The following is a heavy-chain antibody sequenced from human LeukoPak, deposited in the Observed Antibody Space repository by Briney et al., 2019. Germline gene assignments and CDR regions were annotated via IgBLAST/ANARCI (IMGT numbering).Heavy chain of an antibody. Sequence: GGSLRLSCAASGFTFSDYYMSWIRQAPGKGLEWVSYISSSGSTIYYADSVKGRFTISRDNAKNSLYLQMNSLRAEDTAVYYCARGDNHYRIAAAVFDYWGQGTLVTVSS. J-gene: IGHJ4*02. CDR2: ISSSGSTI. V-gene: IGHV3-11*01. D-gene: IGHD6-13*01. CDR3: ARGDNHYRIAAAVFDY. CDR1: GFTFSDYY.